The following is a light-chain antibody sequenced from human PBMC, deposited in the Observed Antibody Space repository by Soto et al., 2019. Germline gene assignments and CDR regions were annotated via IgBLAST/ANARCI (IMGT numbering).Light chain of an antibody. CDR2: GTS. CDR3: QQYGRSPHIY. V-gene: IGKV3-20*01. J-gene: IGKJ3*01. CDR1: QPIMNTY. Sequence: EIVLTQSPVTLSLSPGERATLSCRASQPIMNTYLAWYQHVPGQAPRLLIYGTSTRATGIPDRFSGSGSGTDFTLTISRLEPEDFAVYYCQQYGRSPHIYFGPGTKVDFK.